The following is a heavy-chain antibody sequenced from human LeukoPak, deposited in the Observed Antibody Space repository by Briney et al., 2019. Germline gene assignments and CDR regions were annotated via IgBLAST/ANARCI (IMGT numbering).Heavy chain of an antibody. D-gene: IGHD3-22*01. CDR3: AKGHGSNIYDYHGMDV. J-gene: IGHJ6*02. CDR1: GFNFTSYT. CDR2: TSQYGDNK. V-gene: IGHV3-30*04. Sequence: GGSLRLSCAASGFNFTSYTMHWVRQAPGEGLEWVAATSQYGDNKYYADSVKGRFTISRDNSKNTLYLQMNSLRAEDTAVYFCAKGHGSNIYDYHGMDVWGQGTTVTVSS.